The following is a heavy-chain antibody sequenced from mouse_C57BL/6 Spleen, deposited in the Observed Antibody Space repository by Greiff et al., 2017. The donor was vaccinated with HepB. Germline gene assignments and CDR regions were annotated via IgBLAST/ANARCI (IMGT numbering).Heavy chain of an antibody. CDR3: ANYGSSAYAMDY. D-gene: IGHD1-1*01. V-gene: IGHV1-81*01. CDR1: GYTFTSYG. Sequence: LQESGAELARPGASVKLSCKASGYTFTSYGISWVKQRTGQGLEWIGEIYPRSGNTYYNEKFKGKATLTADKSSSTAYMELRSLTSEDSAVDFCANYGSSAYAMDYWGQGTSVTVSS. CDR2: IYPRSGNT. J-gene: IGHJ4*01.